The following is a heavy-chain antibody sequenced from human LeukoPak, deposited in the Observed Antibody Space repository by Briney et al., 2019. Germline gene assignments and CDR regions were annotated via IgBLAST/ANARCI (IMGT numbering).Heavy chain of an antibody. Sequence: SETLSPTCTVSGGSISSYYWSWIRQPPGKGLEWIGYIYYSGSTNYNPSLKSRVTISVDTSKNQFSLKLSSVTAADTAVYYCARGATFDYWGQGTLVTVSS. V-gene: IGHV4-59*01. CDR2: IYYSGST. D-gene: IGHD1-26*01. CDR1: GGSISSYY. J-gene: IGHJ4*02. CDR3: ARGATFDY.